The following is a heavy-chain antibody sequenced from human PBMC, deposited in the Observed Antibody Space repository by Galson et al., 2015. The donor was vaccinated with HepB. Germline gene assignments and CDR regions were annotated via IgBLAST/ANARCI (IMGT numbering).Heavy chain of an antibody. J-gene: IGHJ4*02. CDR3: AREDSSGYYGVDY. V-gene: IGHV1-46*01. Sequence: SVTVSCKASGYTFTSYYMHWVRQAPGQGLEWMGIINPSGGSTSYAQKFQGRVTMTRDTSTSTVYMELSSLRSEDTAVYYCAREDSSGYYGVDYWGQGTLVTVSS. CDR1: GYTFTSYY. D-gene: IGHD3-22*01. CDR2: INPSGGST.